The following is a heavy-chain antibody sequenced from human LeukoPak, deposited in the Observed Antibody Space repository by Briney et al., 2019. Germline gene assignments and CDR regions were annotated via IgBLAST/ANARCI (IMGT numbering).Heavy chain of an antibody. D-gene: IGHD1-26*01. V-gene: IGHV4-34*01. CDR2: INHSGST. CDR3: ARGDSGSYYSLYFFDY. J-gene: IGHJ4*02. Sequence: SETLSLTCAVYGGSFSGYYWSWIRQPPGKGLEWIGEINHSGSTNYNPSLKSRVTISVDTSKNLFSLKLSSVTAADTAVYYCARGDSGSYYSLYFFDYWGQGTLVTVSS. CDR1: GGSFSGYY.